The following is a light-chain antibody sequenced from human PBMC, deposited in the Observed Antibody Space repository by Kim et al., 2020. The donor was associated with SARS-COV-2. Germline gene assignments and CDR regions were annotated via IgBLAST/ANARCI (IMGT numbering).Light chain of an antibody. Sequence: SRGEGATISGRASQSVNGRFLAWYQQKPGQAPRLLIYGASTRATGIPDRFSGSGSGTDFTLTISRLEPEDFAMYYCQQYDSSVWTFGQGTKVEIK. J-gene: IGKJ1*01. CDR1: QSVNGRF. V-gene: IGKV3-20*01. CDR2: GAS. CDR3: QQYDSSVWT.